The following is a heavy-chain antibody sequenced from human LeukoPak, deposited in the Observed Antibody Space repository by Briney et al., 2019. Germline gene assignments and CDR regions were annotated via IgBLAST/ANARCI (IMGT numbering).Heavy chain of an antibody. Sequence: GGSLRLSCAASGFTVSSNYMSWVRQAPGKGLEWVSVIYSGGSTYYADSVKGRFTISRDNSKNTLYLQVNSLRAEDTAVYYCAKDGIAVAGYYYYMDVWGKGTTVTVSS. V-gene: IGHV3-66*01. CDR2: IYSGGST. CDR3: AKDGIAVAGYYYYMDV. J-gene: IGHJ6*03. D-gene: IGHD6-19*01. CDR1: GFTVSSNY.